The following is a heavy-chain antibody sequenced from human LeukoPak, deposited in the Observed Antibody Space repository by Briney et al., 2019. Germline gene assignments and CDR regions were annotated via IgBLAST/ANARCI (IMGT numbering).Heavy chain of an antibody. CDR3: ARGGRASSSWYLDYYYGMDV. CDR2: ISSSSSYI. D-gene: IGHD6-13*01. J-gene: IGHJ6*02. CDR1: GFTFSSYS. V-gene: IGHV3-21*01. Sequence: GGSLRLSCAASGFTFSSYSMNWVRQAPGKGLEWVSSISSSSSYIYYADSVKGRFTISRDNAKNSLYLQMNSLRAEDTAVYYCARGGRASSSWYLDYYYGMDVWGQGTTVTVSS.